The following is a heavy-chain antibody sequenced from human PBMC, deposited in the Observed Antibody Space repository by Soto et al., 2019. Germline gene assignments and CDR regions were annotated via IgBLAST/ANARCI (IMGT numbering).Heavy chain of an antibody. CDR1: GFIFRNNC. D-gene: IGHD3-16*02. V-gene: IGHV3-23*01. J-gene: IGHJ4*02. Sequence: RRLSWAVSGFIFRNNCVSWVRQAPGKGLEWVSRIGVNGGATYYADSVKARFTISRDNSNDTLYLQMNNLRTDDTALYYCAKGGVNATFAGVVVPYYFDSWGQGTRVTVYS. CDR2: IGVNGGAT. CDR3: AKGGVNATFAGVVVPYYFDS.